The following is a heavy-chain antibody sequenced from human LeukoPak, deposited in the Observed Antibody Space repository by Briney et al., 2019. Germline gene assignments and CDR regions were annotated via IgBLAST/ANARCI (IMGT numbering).Heavy chain of an antibody. CDR1: GYTFTGYY. J-gene: IGHJ4*02. D-gene: IGHD2-2*01. CDR2: IYPNSGGT. Sequence: GSSVTVSRKASGYTFTGYYLHWVRQAPGQGFEWMGWIYPNSGGTNYAQKFQGRVTMTSNSSINTVYMELSGLRSDDTAVYFCARVGFSSSFDSWGQGALVTVSS. V-gene: IGHV1-2*02. CDR3: ARVGFSSSFDS.